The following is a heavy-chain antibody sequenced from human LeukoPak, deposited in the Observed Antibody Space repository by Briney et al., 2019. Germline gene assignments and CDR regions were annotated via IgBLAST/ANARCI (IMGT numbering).Heavy chain of an antibody. J-gene: IGHJ6*03. Sequence: GGSLRLSCAASGFTFSSYAMSWVRQAPGKGLEWVSSISHTDDPSHYADSVKGRFTISRDNAKNSLYLQMNSLRAEDTAVYYCARALGTNYYYMDVWGKGTTVTVSS. CDR1: GFTFSSYA. CDR2: ISHTDDPS. V-gene: IGHV3-48*04. CDR3: ARALGTNYYYMDV. D-gene: IGHD2-8*01.